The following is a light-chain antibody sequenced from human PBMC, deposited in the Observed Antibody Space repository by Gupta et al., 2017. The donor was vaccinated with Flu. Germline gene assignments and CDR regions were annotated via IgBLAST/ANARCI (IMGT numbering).Light chain of an antibody. J-gene: IGKJ1*01. CDR1: QSISSY. CDR2: TAS. Sequence: DIQMTQSPSSLSASEGDRVTITCRASQSISSYLNWYQQKPGKAPKLVIYTASSLQSGVPSRFSGSGSGTDFTLTIGSLQPEDFATYFCQQTYSTPRTFGQGTKVEIK. CDR3: QQTYSTPRT. V-gene: IGKV1-39*01.